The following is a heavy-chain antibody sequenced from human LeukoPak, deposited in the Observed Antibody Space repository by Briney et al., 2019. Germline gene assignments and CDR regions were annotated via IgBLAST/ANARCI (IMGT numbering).Heavy chain of an antibody. CDR3: ARIHYRAYYFDY. V-gene: IGHV2-70*11. CDR1: VFSLSTSGMC. J-gene: IGHJ4*02. CDR2: IDWDDDK. D-gene: IGHD3-10*01. Sequence: SGPALVKPTQTLTLTCTFSVFSLSTSGMCVSWIRQPPGKALEWLARIDWDDDKYYSTSLKTRLTISKDTSKNQVVLTMTNMDPVDTATYYCARIHYRAYYFDYWGQGTLVTVSS.